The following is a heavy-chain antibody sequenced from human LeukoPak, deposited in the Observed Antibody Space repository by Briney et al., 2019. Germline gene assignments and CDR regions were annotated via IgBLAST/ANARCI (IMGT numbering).Heavy chain of an antibody. CDR3: ARENPSGYYNRPIDY. CDR2: IYYSGSI. Sequence: SETLSLTCTVSGAPISSYYWSWIRQPPGKGLEWIGDIYYSGSIKYNPSLKSRVTMSVDTSKNQFSLKPSSVTAADTAIYYCARENPSGYYNRPIDYWGQGTLVTVSS. J-gene: IGHJ4*02. D-gene: IGHD3-22*01. CDR1: GAPISSYY. V-gene: IGHV4-59*01.